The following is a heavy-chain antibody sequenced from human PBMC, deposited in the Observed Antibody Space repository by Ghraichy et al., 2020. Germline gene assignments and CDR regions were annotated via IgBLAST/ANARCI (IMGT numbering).Heavy chain of an antibody. CDR2: ISAYNGNT. Sequence: ASVKVSCKASGYTSISYGISWVRQAPGQGLEWMGWISAYNGNTNYAQKLQGRVTVTTDTSTSTAYMELRSLRSDDTAVYYCASSLTPLLNWNVASVESVAFDIWGQGTMVTVSS. J-gene: IGHJ3*02. CDR1: GYTSISYG. CDR3: ASSLTPLLNWNVASVESVAFDI. D-gene: IGHD1-1*01. V-gene: IGHV1-18*01.